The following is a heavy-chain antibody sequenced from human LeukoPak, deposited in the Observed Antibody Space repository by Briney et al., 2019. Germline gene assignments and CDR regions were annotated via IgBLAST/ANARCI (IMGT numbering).Heavy chain of an antibody. D-gene: IGHD2-2*01. CDR1: GGSISSYY. CDR3: ARAGGYCSSTSCEFDY. J-gene: IGHJ4*02. CDR2: IYYSGST. Sequence: SETLSLTCTVSGGSISSYYWSWIRLPPGKGLEWIGYIYYSGSTNYNPSFKSRVTISIDTSKNQFSLKLNSVTAADTAVYYCARAGGYCSSTSCEFDYWGQGTLVTVSS. V-gene: IGHV4-59*01.